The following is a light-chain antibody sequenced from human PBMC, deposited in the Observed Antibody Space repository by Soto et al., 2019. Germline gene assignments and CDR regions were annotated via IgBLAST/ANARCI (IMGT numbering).Light chain of an antibody. CDR3: QQYGNWPPT. V-gene: IGKV3-15*01. CDR1: QGVSTN. CDR2: DAS. J-gene: IGKJ3*01. Sequence: EVVMTQTPATLSVSPGQRATLSCRASQGVSTNLAWYQQKPGQAPSLVIYDASSRATGFPARFSGSGSGTEFTLTISSLQSEDFALYFCQQYGNWPPTFGPGNKVD.